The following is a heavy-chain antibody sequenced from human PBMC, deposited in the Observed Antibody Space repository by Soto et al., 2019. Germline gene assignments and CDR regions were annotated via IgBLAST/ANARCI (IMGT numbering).Heavy chain of an antibody. V-gene: IGHV1-69*13. J-gene: IGHJ6*02. CDR1: GGTFSSYA. CDR3: ARVKPPSRQLATRSDYYYGMDV. CDR2: IIPIFGTA. D-gene: IGHD6-6*01. Sequence: SVKVSCKASGGTFSSYAISWVRQAPGQGLEWMGGIIPIFGTANYAQKFQGRVTITADESTSTAYMELSSLRSEDTAVYYCARVKPPSRQLATRSDYYYGMDVWGQGTTVPVSS.